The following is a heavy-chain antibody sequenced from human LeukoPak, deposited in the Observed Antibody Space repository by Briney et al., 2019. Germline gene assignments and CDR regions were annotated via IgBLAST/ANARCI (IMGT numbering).Heavy chain of an antibody. J-gene: IGHJ6*02. CDR3: AVGRYQLLYGMDV. D-gene: IGHD2-2*01. V-gene: IGHV3-23*01. Sequence: GGSLRLSCAASGFTFSSYAMSWVRQAPGKGLEWVSAISGSGGSTYYADSVKGRFTISRDNAKNSLYLQMNSLRAEDTAVYYCAVGRYQLLYGMDVWGQGTTVTVSS. CDR2: ISGSGGST. CDR1: GFTFSSYA.